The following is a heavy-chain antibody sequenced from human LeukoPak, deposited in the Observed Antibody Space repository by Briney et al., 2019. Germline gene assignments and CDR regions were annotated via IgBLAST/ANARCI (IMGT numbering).Heavy chain of an antibody. J-gene: IGHJ4*02. Sequence: GASLRLSCAASGFTFSSYAMSWVRQAPGKGLEWVSAISGSGGSTYYADSVKGRFTISRDNSKNTLYLQVNSLRAEDTAVYYCANDLREGFDYWGQGTLVTVSS. V-gene: IGHV3-23*01. CDR3: ANDLREGFDY. CDR2: ISGSGGST. CDR1: GFTFSSYA.